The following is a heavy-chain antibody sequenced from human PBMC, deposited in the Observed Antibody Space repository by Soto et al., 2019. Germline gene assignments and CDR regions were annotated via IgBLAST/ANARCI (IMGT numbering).Heavy chain of an antibody. V-gene: IGHV4-59*08. Sequence: QVQLQESGPGLVKPSETLSLTCTVSGGSISSYYWSWIRQPPGKGLEWIGYIYYSGSTNYNPSLKRRVTRSVDTSNNQFSLKLSSVTAADTAVYSCASLWGWFGDYWGQGTLVTVSS. CDR3: ASLWGWFGDY. D-gene: IGHD3-10*01. J-gene: IGHJ4*02. CDR1: GGSISSYY. CDR2: IYYSGST.